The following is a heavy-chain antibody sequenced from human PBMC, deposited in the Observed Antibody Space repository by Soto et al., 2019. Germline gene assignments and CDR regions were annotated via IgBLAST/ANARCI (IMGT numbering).Heavy chain of an antibody. V-gene: IGHV4-39*01. CDR3: ARRSQPYYYYYYMDV. CDR2: IYYSGST. CDR1: GGSISSSSYY. J-gene: IGHJ6*03. D-gene: IGHD1-1*01. Sequence: TLSLTCTVSGGSISSSSYYWGWIRQPPGKGLEWIGSIYYSGSTYYNPSLKSRVTISVDTSKNQFSLKLSSVTAADTAVYYCARRSQPYYYYYYMDVWGKGTTVTVSS.